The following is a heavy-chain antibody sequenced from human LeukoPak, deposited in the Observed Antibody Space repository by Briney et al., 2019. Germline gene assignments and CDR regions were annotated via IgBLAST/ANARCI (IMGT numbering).Heavy chain of an antibody. CDR1: GFTFSNYA. J-gene: IGHJ3*02. D-gene: IGHD5-18*01. CDR3: AMGYSYGYLARVEWARDAFDI. V-gene: IGHV3-23*01. Sequence: PGGSLRLSCASSGFTFSNYAMSWVRQAPGKGLEWVSAIGSSGGSTYYEDSVKGRFTISRDNARNSLYLQMNSLRAEDTAVYYCAMGYSYGYLARVEWARDAFDIWGQGTMVTVSS. CDR2: IGSSGGST.